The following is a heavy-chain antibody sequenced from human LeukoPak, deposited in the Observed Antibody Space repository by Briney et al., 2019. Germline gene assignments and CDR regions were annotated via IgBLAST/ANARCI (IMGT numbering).Heavy chain of an antibody. Sequence: SVKVSCKASGGTFSSYAISWVRQDPGQGLEWMGGIIPIFGTANYAQKFQGRVTITADESTSTAYMELSSLRSEDTAVYYCARHMVRGVMRGSNLDYWGQGTLVTVSS. CDR3: ARHMVRGVMRGSNLDY. D-gene: IGHD3-10*01. V-gene: IGHV1-69*13. CDR1: GGTFSSYA. CDR2: IIPIFGTA. J-gene: IGHJ4*02.